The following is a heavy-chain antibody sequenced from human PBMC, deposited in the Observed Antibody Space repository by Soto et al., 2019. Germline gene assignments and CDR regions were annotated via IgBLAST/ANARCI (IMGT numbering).Heavy chain of an antibody. CDR1: GYTFISYG. D-gene: IGHD3-10*01. Sequence: QVQLVQSGAEVKKPGASVKVSCKASGYTFISYGISWVLQAPGQGLEWVGWMSAFTGKADYAQIFQDRVTMTTDTSTSTAYMELRSLRSDDTAVYYCARDQRYYGSGYYYSDSWGQGTLVTVSS. CDR3: ARDQRYYGSGYYYSDS. J-gene: IGHJ1*01. V-gene: IGHV1-18*04. CDR2: MSAFTGKA.